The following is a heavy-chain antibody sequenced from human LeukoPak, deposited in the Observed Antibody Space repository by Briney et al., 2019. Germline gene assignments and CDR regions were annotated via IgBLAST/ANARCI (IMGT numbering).Heavy chain of an antibody. CDR1: GYTFTGYY. CDR3: ARDRSRSSGWSKNDY. CDR2: INPNSGGT. V-gene: IGHV1-2*06. J-gene: IGHJ4*02. Sequence: ASVKVSCKASGYTFTGYYMHWVRQAPGQGLEWMGRINPNSGGTNYAQKFQGRVTMTWDTSISTAYMELSRLRSDDTAVYYCARDRSRSSGWSKNDYWGQGTLVTVSS. D-gene: IGHD6-19*01.